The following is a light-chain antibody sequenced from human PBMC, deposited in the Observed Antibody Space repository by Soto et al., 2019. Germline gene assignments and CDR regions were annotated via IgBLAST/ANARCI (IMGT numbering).Light chain of an antibody. Sequence: DVVMTQSPRSLPVTLGQAASISCRSSQSLVYRDGNTYLNWFHQRPGQSPRRLIFNVSNRDSGVPDRFSGSGAGSDFTLKISRVEAEDVGVYYCMQGSCWPWTFGQGTKVDIK. V-gene: IGKV2-30*01. J-gene: IGKJ1*01. CDR1: QSLVYRDGNTY. CDR2: NVS. CDR3: MQGSCWPWT.